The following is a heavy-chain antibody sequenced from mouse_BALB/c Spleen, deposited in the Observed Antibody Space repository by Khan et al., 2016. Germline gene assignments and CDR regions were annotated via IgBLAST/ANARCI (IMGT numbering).Heavy chain of an antibody. Sequence: QVQLKESGPSLVQPSQSLSITCTVSGFSLTSYGVHWVRQSPGKGLEWLGVIWRGGSTDYNAAFMSRLSITKDNSKSQGFFKMNSLQADDTAIYYCAKSNYDVGYYAMDYWGQGTSVTVSS. D-gene: IGHD2-4*01. CDR3: AKSNYDVGYYAMDY. V-gene: IGHV2-5-1*01. CDR2: IWRGGST. CDR1: GFSLTSYG. J-gene: IGHJ4*01.